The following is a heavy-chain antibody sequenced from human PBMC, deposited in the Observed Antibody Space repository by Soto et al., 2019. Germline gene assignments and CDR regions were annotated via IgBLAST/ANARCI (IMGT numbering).Heavy chain of an antibody. D-gene: IGHD2-21*02. V-gene: IGHV4-34*01. J-gene: IGHJ6*02. CDR2: INHSGTI. CDR1: GGSLSGYY. Sequence: SETLSLTCAVYGGSLSGYYLPLIRPPPGKGLEWIGEINHSGTINFNPSLKSRLTISLDTSKKHFSLKLSSVTDADTAAYYCARADRTLVTSYSLDVWGQGTTVTVSS. CDR3: ARADRTLVTSYSLDV.